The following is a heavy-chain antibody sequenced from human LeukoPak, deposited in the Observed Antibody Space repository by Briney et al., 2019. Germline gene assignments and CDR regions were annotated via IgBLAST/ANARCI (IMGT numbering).Heavy chain of an antibody. J-gene: IGHJ3*02. V-gene: IGHV3-30*03. D-gene: IGHD3-3*02. CDR1: GFTFSSYG. Sequence: PGGSLRLSCAASGFTFSSYGMHWVRQAPGKGLEWVAVISYDGSNKYYADSVKGRFTISRDNSKNTLYLQMNSLRAEDTAVYYCASPFVLHSMAFDIWGQGTMVTVSS. CDR2: ISYDGSNK. CDR3: ASPFVLHSMAFDI.